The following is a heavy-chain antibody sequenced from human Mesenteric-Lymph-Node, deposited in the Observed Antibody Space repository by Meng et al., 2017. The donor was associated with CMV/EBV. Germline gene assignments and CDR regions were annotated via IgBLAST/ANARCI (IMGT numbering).Heavy chain of an antibody. CDR1: GFTFSSYA. Sequence: GGSLRLSCAASGFTFSSYAMSWVRQAPGKGLEWVSVIYSGGSSTYYADSVKGRFTISRDNSKNTLYLQMNSLRAEDTAVYYCAKARFLEWLEYYYGMDVWGQGTTVTVSS. CDR2: IYSGGSST. V-gene: IGHV3-23*03. D-gene: IGHD3-3*01. CDR3: AKARFLEWLEYYYGMDV. J-gene: IGHJ6*02.